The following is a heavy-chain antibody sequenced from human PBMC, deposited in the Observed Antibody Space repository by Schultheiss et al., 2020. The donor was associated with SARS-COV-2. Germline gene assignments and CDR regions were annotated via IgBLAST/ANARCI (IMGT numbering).Heavy chain of an antibody. D-gene: IGHD6-19*01. CDR1: GFTFSSYA. CDR3: TTDPSGWYPGADY. CDR2: ISGSGGST. V-gene: IGHV3-23*01. Sequence: GGSLRLSCAASGFTFSSYAMSWVRQAPGQGLEWVSAISGSGGSTYYADSVKGRFTISRDNSKNTLYLQMNSLRAEDTAVYYCTTDPSGWYPGADYWGQGTLVTVSS. J-gene: IGHJ4*02.